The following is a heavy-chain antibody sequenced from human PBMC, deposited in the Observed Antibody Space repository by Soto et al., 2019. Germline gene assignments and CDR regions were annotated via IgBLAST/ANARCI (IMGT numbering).Heavy chain of an antibody. D-gene: IGHD2-15*01. J-gene: IGHJ4*02. V-gene: IGHV3-9*01. CDR1: GNSFEDYS. CDR3: VGGSWFD. CDR2: ISWNGNFT. Sequence: EVQLVESGGDMFQPGRSLKLSGVGSGNSFEDYSMHWVRQAPGKGLEWVSGISWNGNFTGYADSVKGRFTISRDNAKNSLFLQMRSLSLEDTALYYCVGGSWFDWGQGTLVTVSS.